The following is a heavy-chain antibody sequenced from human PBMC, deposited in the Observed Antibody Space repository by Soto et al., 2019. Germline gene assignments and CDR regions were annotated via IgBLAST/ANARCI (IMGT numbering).Heavy chain of an antibody. V-gene: IGHV4-34*01. J-gene: IGHJ5*02. CDR1: GGSFSGYY. CDR3: ARGLRYSSSWYGWFDP. Sequence: SETLSLTCAVYGGSFSGYYWSWIRQPPGKGLEWIGEINHSGSTNYNPSLKSRVTISVDTSKNQFSLKLSSVTAADTAMYYCARGLRYSSSWYGWFDPWGQVTLVTVSS. CDR2: INHSGST. D-gene: IGHD6-13*01.